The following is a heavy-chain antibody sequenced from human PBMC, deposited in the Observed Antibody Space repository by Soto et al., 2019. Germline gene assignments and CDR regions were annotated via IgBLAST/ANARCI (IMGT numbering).Heavy chain of an antibody. J-gene: IGHJ6*03. D-gene: IGHD2-2*01. CDR2: ISYDGSNK. CDR1: GFTFSSYG. CDR3: AKVLVVPAAMPAYYYYYYMDV. V-gene: IGHV3-30*18. Sequence: GGSLRLSCAASGFTFSSYGMHWVRQAPGKGLEWVAVISYDGSNKYYADSVKGRFTISRDKSKNTLYLQMNSLRAEDTAVYYCAKVLVVPAAMPAYYYYYYMDVWGKGTTVTVSS.